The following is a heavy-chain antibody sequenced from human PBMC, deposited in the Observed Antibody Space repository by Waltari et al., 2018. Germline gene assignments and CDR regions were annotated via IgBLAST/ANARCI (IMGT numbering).Heavy chain of an antibody. D-gene: IGHD3-3*01. CDR3: ASLRISIFGVVYYFDS. CDR2: ISSDGKTK. J-gene: IGHJ4*02. V-gene: IGHV3-30*04. Sequence: QVQLMESGGGVVQPGRSLRLSCAASGFTFRSYAMHWVRQAPGKGLEWVAVISSDGKTKKYADSLKGRFTISRDNSKNTLYLQMDSLRPEDTALYYCASLRISIFGVVYYFDSWGQGALVTVSS. CDR1: GFTFRSYA.